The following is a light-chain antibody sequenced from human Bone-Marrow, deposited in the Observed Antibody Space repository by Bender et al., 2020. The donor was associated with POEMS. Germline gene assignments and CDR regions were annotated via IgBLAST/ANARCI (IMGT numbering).Light chain of an antibody. V-gene: IGLV2-8*01. CDR3: SSYAGSDNLV. CDR2: EVT. Sequence: QSALTQPPSASGSPGQSVTISCTGTSSDVGAYRYVSWFQQHPGKAPKLIIYEVTNRPPGVPDRFSGSKSGNTASLTVSGLQAEDEADYYCSSYAGSDNLVFGGGTRLTVL. J-gene: IGLJ3*02. CDR1: SSDVGAYRY.